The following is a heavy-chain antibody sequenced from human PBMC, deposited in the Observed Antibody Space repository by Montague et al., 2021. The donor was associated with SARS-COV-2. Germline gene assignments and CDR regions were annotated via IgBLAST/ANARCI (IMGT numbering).Heavy chain of an antibody. CDR1: GGSISSSSYY. CDR3: AKKKYYYDSGALYGWFDP. Sequence: SETLSLTCTVSGGSISSSSYYWGWIRQPPGKGLERIGNIFYSGSTYYNTSLKSRVTISVDTSKNQFSLKLSSVTAADTAVYFCAKKKYYYDSGALYGWFDPWGQGALVTVSS. D-gene: IGHD3-22*01. J-gene: IGHJ5*02. CDR2: IFYSGST. V-gene: IGHV4-39*01.